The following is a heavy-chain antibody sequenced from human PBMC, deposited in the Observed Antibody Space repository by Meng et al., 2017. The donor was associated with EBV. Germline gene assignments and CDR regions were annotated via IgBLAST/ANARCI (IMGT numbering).Heavy chain of an antibody. D-gene: IGHD3-10*01. V-gene: IGHV1-69*01. CDR2: LIPMSDAP. Sequence: QVQLVKSGAGVKKPGSSVKVSCKTSGGTFRSDAISWVRQAPGQGLEWMGGLIPMSDAPNYAQKFQGRVTITADESTSTHYMDLSGLRSEDTAVYYCASESGRGFTPDYWGQGTLVTVSS. J-gene: IGHJ4*02. CDR3: ASESGRGFTPDY. CDR1: GGTFRSDA.